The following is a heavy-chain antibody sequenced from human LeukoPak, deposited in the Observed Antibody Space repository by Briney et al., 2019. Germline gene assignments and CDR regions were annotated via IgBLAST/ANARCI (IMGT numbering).Heavy chain of an antibody. CDR2: INPNSGGT. Sequence: GASVKVSCKASGYTFTGYYMHWVRQAPGQGLEWMGRINPNSGGTNYAQKFQGRVTMTRDTSISTAYMELSRLRSDDTAVYYCARVGPGGYSGYDYIGYFQHWGQGTLVTVS. V-gene: IGHV1-2*06. D-gene: IGHD5-12*01. CDR1: GYTFTGYY. CDR3: ARVGPGGYSGYDYIGYFQH. J-gene: IGHJ1*01.